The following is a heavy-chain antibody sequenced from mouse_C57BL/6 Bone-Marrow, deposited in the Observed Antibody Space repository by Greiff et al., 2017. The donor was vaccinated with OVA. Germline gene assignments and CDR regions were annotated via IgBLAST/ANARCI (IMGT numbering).Heavy chain of an antibody. CDR3: ASRDGYNVDWFSY. J-gene: IGHJ3*01. CDR1: GYSFTGYY. D-gene: IGHD2-3*01. V-gene: IGHV1-42*01. CDR2: INPSTGGT. Sequence: VQLKESGPELVQPGASVNISCKASGYSFTGYYMNWVKQSPEKSLEWIGEINPSTGGTTYNQKFKAKATLTVDKYSCTAYMQLKSLTSEDAEVYYCASRDGYNVDWFSYWGQGTLVTVSS.